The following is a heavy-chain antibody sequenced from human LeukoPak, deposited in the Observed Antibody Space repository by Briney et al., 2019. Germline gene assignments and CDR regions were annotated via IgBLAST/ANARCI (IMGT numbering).Heavy chain of an antibody. D-gene: IGHD4-11*01. J-gene: IGHJ4*02. CDR1: GYTFTNYG. Sequence: ASVTVSCTASGYTFTNYGISWVRQAPGQGLELMGWISSYNCNTTYAQKLQGRVTMTTDTSTSTAYMELRSLRSDDTAVYYCARGGTVPGYWGQGTLVTVSS. CDR2: ISSYNCNT. V-gene: IGHV1-18*01. CDR3: ARGGTVPGY.